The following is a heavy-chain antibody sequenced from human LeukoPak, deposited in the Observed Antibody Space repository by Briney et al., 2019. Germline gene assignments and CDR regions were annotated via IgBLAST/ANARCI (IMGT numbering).Heavy chain of an antibody. V-gene: IGHV4-4*02. J-gene: IGHJ4*02. Sequence: SETLSLTCGVSGGSISSTNWWAWVRQPPGEGLEWIGEVHLSGRTNYNPSLESRVTMSVDMSENHISLKLTSVTAADTAVYYCAREGGPYRPLDYSGQGTLVTVSS. CDR1: GGSISSTNW. CDR2: VHLSGRT. CDR3: AREGGPYRPLDY.